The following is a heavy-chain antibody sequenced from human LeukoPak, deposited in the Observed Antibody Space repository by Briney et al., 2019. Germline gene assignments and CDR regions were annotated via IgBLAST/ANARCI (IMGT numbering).Heavy chain of an antibody. CDR1: GFTFSSYA. J-gene: IGHJ6*02. D-gene: IGHD2-15*01. Sequence: GGSLRLSCAASGFTFSSYAMSWVRQAPGKGLEWVSAISGSGGSTYYADSVKGRFTISRDNSKNTLYLQMNSLRVEDTAVYYCARGPVAPYYGLDVWGQGTTVTVSS. V-gene: IGHV3-23*01. CDR3: ARGPVAPYYGLDV. CDR2: ISGSGGST.